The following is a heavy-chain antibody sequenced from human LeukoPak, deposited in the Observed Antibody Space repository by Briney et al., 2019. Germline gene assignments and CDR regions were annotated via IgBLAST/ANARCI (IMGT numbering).Heavy chain of an antibody. J-gene: IGHJ5*02. CDR1: GCTLTELS. Sequence: ASVKVSCKVSGCTLTELSMHWVRQAPGKGLEWMGGFDPEDGETIYAQKFQGRVTMTKDTSTDTAYMELSSLRSEDTAVYYCATPGYGGNSFNWFDPWGQGTLVTVSS. CDR2: FDPEDGET. V-gene: IGHV1-24*01. CDR3: ATPGYGGNSFNWFDP. D-gene: IGHD4-23*01.